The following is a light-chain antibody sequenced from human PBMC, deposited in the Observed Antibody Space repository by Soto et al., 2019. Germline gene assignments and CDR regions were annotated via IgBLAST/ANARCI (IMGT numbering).Light chain of an antibody. Sequence: EIVMTQSPATLSVSPGERATFSCRASQSVSSNLAWYQQKPGQAPRLLIYDASNRATGIPARFSGSGSGTDFTLTISSLQPDDFATYYCQQYNPYTWTFGHGTKV. CDR3: QQYNPYTWT. J-gene: IGKJ1*01. V-gene: IGKV3D-15*01. CDR1: QSVSSN. CDR2: DAS.